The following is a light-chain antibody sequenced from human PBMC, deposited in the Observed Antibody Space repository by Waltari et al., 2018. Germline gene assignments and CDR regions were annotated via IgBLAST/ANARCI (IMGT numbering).Light chain of an antibody. V-gene: IGLV2-23*02. CDR1: SSDVGNYNL. CDR3: CSYAGLGIYV. Sequence: QSGLTQPASVSGSPGQSITISCTGTSSDVGNYNLVSWYQQYPGKATKLIVYEVTKRTSWVSDRFAGSKSGNTASLTIYVLHAEDEADYYCCSYAGLGIYVFGTGTKVTVL. J-gene: IGLJ1*01. CDR2: EVT.